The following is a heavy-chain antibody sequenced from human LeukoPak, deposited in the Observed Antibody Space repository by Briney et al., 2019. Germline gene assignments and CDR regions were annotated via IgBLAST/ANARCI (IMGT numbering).Heavy chain of an antibody. Sequence: GGSLRLSCAASGFTFSDHYMSWIRQAPGKGLEWVSYISDSFNIIYYADSVKGRFTISRDNAKNSLYLQMNSLRAEDTAVYYCARDAYSSSWYSSDYYGMDVWGQGTTVTVSS. V-gene: IGHV3-11*04. CDR3: ARDAYSSSWYSSDYYGMDV. D-gene: IGHD6-13*01. J-gene: IGHJ6*02. CDR2: ISDSFNII. CDR1: GFTFSDHY.